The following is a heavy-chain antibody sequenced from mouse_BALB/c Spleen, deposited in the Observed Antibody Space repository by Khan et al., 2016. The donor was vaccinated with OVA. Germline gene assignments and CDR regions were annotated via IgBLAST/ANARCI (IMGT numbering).Heavy chain of an antibody. CDR1: GYTFTEYT. Sequence: VQLQQSGPELVKSGASVKISCKTSGYTFTEYTLHWVKQSHGKSLEWIGVINPKNGVTSYNQKFKGKATLTVDKSSSTAYMEFRSLTDEDSAVYYCARDAGRYWGQGTAVTVSS. CDR2: INPKNGVT. J-gene: IGHJ4*01. V-gene: IGHV1-18*01. D-gene: IGHD3-3*01. CDR3: ARDAGRY.